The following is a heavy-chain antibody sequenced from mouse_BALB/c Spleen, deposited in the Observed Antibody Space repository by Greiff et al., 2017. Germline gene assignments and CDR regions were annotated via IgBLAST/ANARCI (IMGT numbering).Heavy chain of an antibody. Sequence: VQLQQSAAELARPGASVKMSCKASGYTFTSYTMHWVKQRPGQGLEWIGYINPSSGYTEYNQKFKDKTTLTADKSSSTAYMQLSSLTSEDSAVYYCARGQYGNLAYWGQGTLVTVSA. CDR2: INPSSGYT. CDR3: ARGQYGNLAY. CDR1: GYTFTSYT. J-gene: IGHJ3*01. D-gene: IGHD2-10*02. V-gene: IGHV1-4*02.